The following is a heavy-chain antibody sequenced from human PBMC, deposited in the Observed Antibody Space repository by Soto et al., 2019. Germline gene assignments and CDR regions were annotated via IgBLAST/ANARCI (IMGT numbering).Heavy chain of an antibody. J-gene: IGHJ3*02. Sequence: GESLKISCAASGFTFSSYGMHWVRQAPGKGLEWVAVIWYDGSNKYYADSVKGRFTISRDNSKNTLYLQMNSLRAEDTAVYYCARDPYDFWSGGRLHHDAFDIWGQGTMVTVSS. V-gene: IGHV3-33*01. CDR1: GFTFSSYG. CDR2: IWYDGSNK. CDR3: ARDPYDFWSGGRLHHDAFDI. D-gene: IGHD3-3*01.